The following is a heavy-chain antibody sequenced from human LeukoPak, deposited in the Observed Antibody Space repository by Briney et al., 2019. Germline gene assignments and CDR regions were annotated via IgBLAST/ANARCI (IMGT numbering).Heavy chain of an antibody. D-gene: IGHD3-22*01. Sequence: GGSLRLSCAASGFTFSSYWMSWVRQAPGKGLERVANIKQDGSEKYYVDSLKGRFTISRDNAKNSLYLQMNSLRAEDTAVYYCARVGSYYDSSGYPWYFDYWGQGTLVTVSS. CDR3: ARVGSYYDSSGYPWYFDY. CDR2: IKQDGSEK. V-gene: IGHV3-7*03. J-gene: IGHJ4*02. CDR1: GFTFSSYW.